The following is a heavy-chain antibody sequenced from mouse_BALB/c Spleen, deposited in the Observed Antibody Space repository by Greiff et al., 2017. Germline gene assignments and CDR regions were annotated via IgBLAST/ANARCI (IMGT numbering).Heavy chain of an antibody. CDR2: IRSKSNNYAT. Sequence: EVQRVESGGGLVQPKGSLKLSCAASGFTFNTYAMNWVRQAPGKGLEWVARIRSKSNNYATYYADSVKDRFTISRDDSQSMLYLQMNNLKTEDTAMYYCVRLITTGGGYAMDYWGQGTSVTVSS. D-gene: IGHD1-1*01. V-gene: IGHV10-1*02. J-gene: IGHJ4*01. CDR3: VRLITTGGGYAMDY. CDR1: GFTFNTYA.